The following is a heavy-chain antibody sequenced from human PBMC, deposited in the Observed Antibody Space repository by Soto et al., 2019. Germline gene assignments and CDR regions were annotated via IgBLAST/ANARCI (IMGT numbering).Heavy chain of an antibody. CDR3: ARVGSGSPDY. D-gene: IGHD1-26*01. V-gene: IGHV1-69*13. CDR2: IIPIFGTA. Sequence: ASVKVSCKASGGTFSSYAISWVRQAPGQGLEWMEGIIPIFGTANYAQKFQGRVTITADESTSTAYMGLSSLRSEDTAVYYCARVGSGSPDYWGQGTLVTVSS. J-gene: IGHJ4*02. CDR1: GGTFSSYA.